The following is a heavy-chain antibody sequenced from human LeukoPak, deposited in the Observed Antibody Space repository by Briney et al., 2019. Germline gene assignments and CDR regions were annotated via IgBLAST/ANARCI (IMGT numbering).Heavy chain of an antibody. D-gene: IGHD3-22*01. V-gene: IGHV3-30*18. J-gene: IGHJ4*02. CDR1: GFTFSSYG. CDR3: AKDPRYYDSSGYSDY. Sequence: GRSLRLSCAASGFTFSSYGMHWVRQAPGKGLEWVAVISYDGSNKYYADSVKGRFTISRDNSKNTLYLQMNSLRAEDTAVYYCAKDPRYYDSSGYSDYWGQGTLVTVSS. CDR2: ISYDGSNK.